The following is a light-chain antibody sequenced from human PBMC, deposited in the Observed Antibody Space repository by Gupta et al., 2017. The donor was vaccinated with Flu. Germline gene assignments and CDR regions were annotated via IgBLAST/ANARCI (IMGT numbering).Light chain of an antibody. J-gene: IGKJ1*01. CDR3: QQSDSSPPT. CDR2: AAS. CDR1: QSINSY. Sequence: PSSLSASVGYRVTVTCRASQSINSYLNWYQQKPGKAPRLLINAASRLQSGVPSRFSGSGSGTDFTLTINSLQPEDFATYYCQQSDSSPPTFGQGTKVEVK. V-gene: IGKV1-39*01.